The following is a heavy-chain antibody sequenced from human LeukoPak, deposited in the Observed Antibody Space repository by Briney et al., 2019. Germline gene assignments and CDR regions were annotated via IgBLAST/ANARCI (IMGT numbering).Heavy chain of an antibody. CDR3: AKDLRITMIVVETGLDY. Sequence: GGSLRLSCAASGFTFSSYAMSWVRQAPGKGLEWVSDINGSGGSTGYADSVKGRFTISRDNSKNTLYLQMNSLRAEDTAVYYCAKDLRITMIVVETGLDYWGQGTLVTVSS. J-gene: IGHJ4*02. CDR1: GFTFSSYA. CDR2: INGSGGST. D-gene: IGHD3-22*01. V-gene: IGHV3-23*01.